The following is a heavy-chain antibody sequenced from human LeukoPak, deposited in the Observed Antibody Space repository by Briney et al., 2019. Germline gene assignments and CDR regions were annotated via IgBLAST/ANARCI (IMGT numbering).Heavy chain of an antibody. CDR3: AREGVWFGELYFDY. Sequence: SETLSLTCTVSGGSISSYYWSWIRQPPGKGLEWIGYIYYSGSTNYNPSLKSRVTISVDTSKNQFSLKLSSVTAADTAVCYCAREGVWFGELYFDYWGQGTLVTVSS. D-gene: IGHD3-10*01. V-gene: IGHV4-59*01. J-gene: IGHJ4*02. CDR1: GGSISSYY. CDR2: IYYSGST.